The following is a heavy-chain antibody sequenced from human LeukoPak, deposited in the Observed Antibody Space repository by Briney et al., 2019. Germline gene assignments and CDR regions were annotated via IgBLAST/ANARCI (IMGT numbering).Heavy chain of an antibody. CDR3: AKDPDLAADYYFDY. D-gene: IGHD6-13*01. V-gene: IGHV3-30*04. CDR1: GFPFRTYA. J-gene: IGHJ4*02. Sequence: PGTPLRPSFEASGFPFRTYALHGFRQAPGKGLEGVAVISHDGRNKYYADSVKGRFTISRDNSKNTLYLQLNSLRAEGTAVYYCAKDPDLAADYYFDYWGQGALVTVSS. CDR2: ISHDGRNK.